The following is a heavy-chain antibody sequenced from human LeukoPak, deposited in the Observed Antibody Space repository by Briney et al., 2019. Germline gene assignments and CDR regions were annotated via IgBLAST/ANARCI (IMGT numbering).Heavy chain of an antibody. CDR2: IWYDGSNK. D-gene: IGHD3-22*01. V-gene: IGHV3-33*01. Sequence: PGGSLRLSCAASGFSFGSYGMHWVRQAPGKGLEWVAAIWYDGSNKYQRDSLKGRVTISRDNYKSKLYLQMNSLRVEDTAFYYCARSGGDFYDSSGYGVIDYWGRGTLVTVSS. CDR1: GFSFGSYG. J-gene: IGHJ4*02. CDR3: ARSGGDFYDSSGYGVIDY.